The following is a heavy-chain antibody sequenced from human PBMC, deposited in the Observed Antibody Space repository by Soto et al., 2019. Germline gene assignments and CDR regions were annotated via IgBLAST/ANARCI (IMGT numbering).Heavy chain of an antibody. J-gene: IGHJ6*02. Sequence: PSETLSLTCTVSGGSISSGGYYWSWIRQHPGKGLEWIGYIYYSGSTYYNPALKSRVTISVDTSKNQFSLKLNSVTAADTAVYFCARVPSPFDFYYAMDVWGQGTTVTVS. CDR2: IYYSGST. V-gene: IGHV4-30-4*02. CDR3: ARVPSPFDFYYAMDV. D-gene: IGHD3-16*01. CDR1: GGSISSGGYY.